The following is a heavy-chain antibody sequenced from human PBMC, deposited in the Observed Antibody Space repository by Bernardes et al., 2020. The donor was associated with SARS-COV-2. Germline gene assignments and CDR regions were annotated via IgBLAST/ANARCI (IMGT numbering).Heavy chain of an antibody. D-gene: IGHD3-22*01. CDR2: ITNAGSDK. Sequence: GGSLRLSCEASGFIFSTYAMYWVRQAPGKGLEWLSFITNAGSDKYYADSVKGRFTISRDNAESMLFLQMNSLRPEDTAVYYCATVRSSYDSSGFYTWGQGTLVTVSS. CDR1: GFIFSTYA. V-gene: IGHV3-30*04. CDR3: ATVRSSYDSSGFYT. J-gene: IGHJ5*02.